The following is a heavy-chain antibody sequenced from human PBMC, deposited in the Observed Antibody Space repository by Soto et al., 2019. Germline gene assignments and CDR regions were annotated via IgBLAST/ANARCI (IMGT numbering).Heavy chain of an antibody. CDR1: CLTVSSSYA. V-gene: IGHV3-23*01. J-gene: IGHJ4*02. CDR2: ISGSGGST. Sequence: PGGSLRLSCAASCLTVSSSYAMSWVRQAPGKGLEWGSAISGSGGSTYYADSVKGRFTISRDNSKNTLYLQMNSLRAEDTAVYYCAKGTTVILLSYFDYWGQGTLVTVSS. CDR3: AKGTTVILLSYFDY. D-gene: IGHD4-17*01.